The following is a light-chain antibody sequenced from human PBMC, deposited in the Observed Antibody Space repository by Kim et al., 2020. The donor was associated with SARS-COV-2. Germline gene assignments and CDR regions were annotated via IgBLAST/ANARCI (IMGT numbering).Light chain of an antibody. CDR3: QSFDSGNLWV. Sequence: KTVTFSCTRSSGSIANNYVQLYQQRPGNFPTTIIYEDEQRPSGVPDRFSGAIDSSSNSASLTIAGLSTEYEADYYCQSFDSGNLWVFGGGTQLTVL. CDR1: SGSIANNY. CDR2: EDE. J-gene: IGLJ3*02. V-gene: IGLV6-57*01.